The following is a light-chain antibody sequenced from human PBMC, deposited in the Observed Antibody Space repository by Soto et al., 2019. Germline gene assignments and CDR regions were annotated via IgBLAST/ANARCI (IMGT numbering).Light chain of an antibody. Sequence: QSALTQPRSVSGSPGQSVAISCTGTSSDIGCYNYVSWYQQHPGRAPKLVIYHVSKRPSGVPDRFSGSKSGNTASLTISGLQAEDEADYYCSSFAGGPYVFGTGTKVTVL. V-gene: IGLV2-11*01. CDR3: SSFAGGPYV. J-gene: IGLJ1*01. CDR2: HVS. CDR1: SSDIGCYNY.